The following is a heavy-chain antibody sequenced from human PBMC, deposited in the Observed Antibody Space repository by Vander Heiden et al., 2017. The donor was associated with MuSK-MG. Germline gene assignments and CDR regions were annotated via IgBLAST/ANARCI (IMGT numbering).Heavy chain of an antibody. CDR2: ISHSGRT. D-gene: IGHD3-10*01. Sequence: QVRLQPWAAGLVKPSEPLSPTCSLHGGSPSDYYWPWIRQSPVKRLEWIGQISHSGRTYYNPALKSRVTLSIDTSKNHFSLNLTSVTAADASVYYCARGRGQWELLAANWFDPWGQGTLVTVSS. V-gene: IGHV4-34*01. CDR3: ARGRGQWELLAANWFDP. CDR1: GGSPSDYY. J-gene: IGHJ5*02.